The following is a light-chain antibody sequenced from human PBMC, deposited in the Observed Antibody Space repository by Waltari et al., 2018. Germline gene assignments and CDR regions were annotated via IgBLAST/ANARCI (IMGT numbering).Light chain of an antibody. V-gene: IGLV1-40*01. CDR3: QSYDSSLSGSV. CDR1: SSNIGAGYD. Sequence: QSGLTQPPSVSGAPGQMVTISCTGSSSNIGAGYDVHWYQLLPGTAPKLLIYGNSNRPSGVPDRFSGSKSGTSASLAITGLQAEDEADYYCQSYDSSLSGSVFGGGTKLTVL. J-gene: IGLJ2*01. CDR2: GNS.